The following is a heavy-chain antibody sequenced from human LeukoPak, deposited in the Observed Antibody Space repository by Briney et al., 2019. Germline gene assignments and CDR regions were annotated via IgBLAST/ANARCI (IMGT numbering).Heavy chain of an antibody. CDR2: IYSSGST. CDR1: GGSFSGYD. D-gene: IGHD1-26*01. CDR3: ARGRRSRPGGGPGSRTEINYYYYYMDV. V-gene: IGHV4-4*09. Sequence: SETLSLTCAVYGGSFSGYDWSWIRQPPGKGLEWIGYIYSSGSTNYNPSLKSRVTISVDTSNNQFTLNLSSVTAADTAVYYCARGRRSRPGGGPGSRTEINYYYYYMDVWGKGTTVTVSS. J-gene: IGHJ6*03.